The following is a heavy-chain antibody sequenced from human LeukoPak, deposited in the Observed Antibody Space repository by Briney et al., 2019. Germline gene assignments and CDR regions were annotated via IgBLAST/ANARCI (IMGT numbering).Heavy chain of an antibody. CDR3: AREQSGTRGWYTVDY. V-gene: IGHV3-23*01. J-gene: IGHJ4*02. Sequence: GGSLTLSCAASGFTFSTYAITWVRQGPGKGLEWFSAIRPDGDRTYYTDSVRGRFTISRDNSRDTVYLQVNSLRVEDTAVYYCAREQSGTRGWYTVDYWGQGTLVTVSS. D-gene: IGHD6-19*01. CDR2: IRPDGDRT. CDR1: GFTFSTYA.